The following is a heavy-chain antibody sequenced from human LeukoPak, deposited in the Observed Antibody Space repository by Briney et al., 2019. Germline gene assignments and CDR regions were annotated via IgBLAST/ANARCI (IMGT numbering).Heavy chain of an antibody. V-gene: IGHV4-39*07. CDR1: GGSISSSSYY. Sequence: SETLSLTCTVSGGSISSSSYYWGWIRQPPGKGLEWIGSIYYSGSTNYNPSLKSRVTISVDTSKNQFSLKLSSVTAADTAVYYCANRGLWGLNWFDPWGQGTLVTVSS. CDR2: IYYSGST. CDR3: ANRGLWGLNWFDP. J-gene: IGHJ5*02. D-gene: IGHD2-8*02.